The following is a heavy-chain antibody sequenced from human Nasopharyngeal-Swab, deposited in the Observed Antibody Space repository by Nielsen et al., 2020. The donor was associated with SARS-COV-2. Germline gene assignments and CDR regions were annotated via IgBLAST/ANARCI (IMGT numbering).Heavy chain of an antibody. Sequence: WVRPAPGQGLEGLGGIIPIFGTANYAQKFQGRVTITADESTSTAYMELSSLRSEDTAVYYCARDLGCSSTSCYEGNWFDPWGQGTLVTVSS. V-gene: IGHV1-69*01. CDR2: IIPIFGTA. D-gene: IGHD2-2*01. CDR3: ARDLGCSSTSCYEGNWFDP. J-gene: IGHJ5*02.